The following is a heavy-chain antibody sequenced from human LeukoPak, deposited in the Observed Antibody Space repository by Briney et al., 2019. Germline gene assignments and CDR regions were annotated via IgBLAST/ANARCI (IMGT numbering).Heavy chain of an antibody. D-gene: IGHD6-13*01. V-gene: IGHV3-64D*06. CDR2: IVGNGGRT. CDR1: GFTFSNYW. J-gene: IGHJ4*02. Sequence: PGGSLRLSCAASGFTFSNYWMTWVRQAPGKGLEYVSAIVGNGGRTYYADSVKGRFTISRNNSESTLYLQMSSLRPEDTAIYYCVKDLTYSSSWYEPLGYWGQGTLVTVSS. CDR3: VKDLTYSSSWYEPLGY.